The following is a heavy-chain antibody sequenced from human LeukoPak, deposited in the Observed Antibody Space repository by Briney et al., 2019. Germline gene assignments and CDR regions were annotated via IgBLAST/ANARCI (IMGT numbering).Heavy chain of an antibody. J-gene: IGHJ4*02. CDR3: ARNQNGGIDY. Sequence: ASVKVSCKASGYTFTSYYMHWVRRAPGQGLEWMGIINPSGGSTSYAQKFQGRVTMTRDTSTSTVYMELSSLRSGDTAVYYCARNQNGGIDYWGQGTLVTVSS. V-gene: IGHV1-46*01. CDR1: GYTFTSYY. D-gene: IGHD3-16*01. CDR2: INPSGGST.